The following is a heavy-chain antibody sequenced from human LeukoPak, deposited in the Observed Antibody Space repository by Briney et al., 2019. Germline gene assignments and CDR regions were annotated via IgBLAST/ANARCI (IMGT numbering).Heavy chain of an antibody. J-gene: IGHJ4*02. D-gene: IGHD5-18*01. Sequence: SGTLSLTCTVSGGSISSGGYYWSWIRQHPGKGLEWIGYIYYSGSTYYNPSLKSRVTISVDTSKNQISLKLSSVTAADTAVYYCARDSGYSYGRHFDYWGQGTLVTVSS. CDR3: ARDSGYSYGRHFDY. CDR1: GGSISSGGYY. V-gene: IGHV4-31*03. CDR2: IYYSGST.